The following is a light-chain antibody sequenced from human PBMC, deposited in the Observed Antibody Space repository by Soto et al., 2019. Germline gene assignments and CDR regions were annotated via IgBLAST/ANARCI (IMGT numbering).Light chain of an antibody. CDR1: SSDVGGYNY. CDR2: DVN. Sequence: QSALTQPASVSGSPGQSITISCAGTSSDVGGYNYVSWYQQHPGKVPRLIISDVNKRPSGVSDRFSGSKSGNTASLTISGLQAEDEADYYCASFTRSGPVVFGGGTKLTVL. V-gene: IGLV2-14*03. CDR3: ASFTRSGPVV. J-gene: IGLJ2*01.